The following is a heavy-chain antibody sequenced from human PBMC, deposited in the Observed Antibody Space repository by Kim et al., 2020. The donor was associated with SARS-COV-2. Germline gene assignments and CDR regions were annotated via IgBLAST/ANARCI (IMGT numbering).Heavy chain of an antibody. Sequence: GGSLRLSCAVSGLTIDDYAMTWVRQAPGKGLEWVSTIRGSGGTTNYADSVKGRFTVSRDNSKSTVYLQMNGLRADDTAVYYCAINRKPSIIVGDGFDIWGQGTIDTVSS. D-gene: IGHD3-22*01. J-gene: IGHJ3*02. V-gene: IGHV3-23*01. CDR1: GLTIDDYA. CDR3: AINRKPSIIVGDGFDI. CDR2: IRGSGGTT.